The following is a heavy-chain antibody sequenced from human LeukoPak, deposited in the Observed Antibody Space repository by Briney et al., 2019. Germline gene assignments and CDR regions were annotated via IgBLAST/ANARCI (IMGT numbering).Heavy chain of an antibody. Sequence: GGSLRLSCAASGFTFTSYSMNWVSQAPGKGLEWVSYIRSRPSTIYYADSVKGRFTISRDDAKNSLYLQMNSLRAEDTAIYYCVRDHHWGFDSWGQGTQVTVSS. CDR1: GFTFTSYS. J-gene: IGHJ4*02. CDR3: VRDHHWGFDS. CDR2: IRSRPSTI. V-gene: IGHV3-48*01. D-gene: IGHD7-27*01.